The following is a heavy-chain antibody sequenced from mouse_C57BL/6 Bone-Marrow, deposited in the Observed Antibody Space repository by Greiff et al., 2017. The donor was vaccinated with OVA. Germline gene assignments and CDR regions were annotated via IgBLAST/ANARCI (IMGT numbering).Heavy chain of an antibody. D-gene: IGHD4-1*01. CDR2: IYPGSGST. V-gene: IGHV1-55*01. Sequence: QVQLQQSGAELVKPGASVKMSCKASGYTFTSYWITWVKQRPGQGLEWIGDIYPGSGSTNYNEKFKSKATLTVDTSSSTAYMELRSLTSEDSAVYFCATGPEDYWGQGTSVTVSS. CDR1: GYTFTSYW. CDR3: ATGPEDY. J-gene: IGHJ4*01.